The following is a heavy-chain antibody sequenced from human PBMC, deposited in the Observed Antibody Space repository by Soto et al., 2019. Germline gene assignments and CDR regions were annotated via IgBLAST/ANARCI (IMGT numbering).Heavy chain of an antibody. D-gene: IGHD2-21*02. Sequence: SETLSLTCTVAGGSVGSGSSYWSWIRQPPGKGLEWIGYIYYSGSTNYNPSLKSRVTISVDTSKNQFSLKLNSVTAADTAVYYCATLVVTAHFDYWGQGTLVTVS. CDR3: ATLVVTAHFDY. CDR2: IYYSGST. V-gene: IGHV4-61*01. J-gene: IGHJ4*02. CDR1: GGSVGSGSSY.